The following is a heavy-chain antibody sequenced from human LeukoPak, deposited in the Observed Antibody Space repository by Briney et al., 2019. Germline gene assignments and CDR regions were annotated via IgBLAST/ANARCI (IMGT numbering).Heavy chain of an antibody. V-gene: IGHV3-11*01. CDR1: GFRFSDYY. J-gene: IGHJ2*01. D-gene: IGHD5-18*01. Sequence: GGSLRLSCAASGFRFSDYYMTWIRQAPGKGPEWVAYISSPGTTLYYVDSVKGRFTISRDNAKNSMYLQMHSLRAEDTAVYYCASGIQPRLSWFFDLWGRGTQVIVPS. CDR3: ASGIQPRLSWFFDL. CDR2: ISSPGTTL.